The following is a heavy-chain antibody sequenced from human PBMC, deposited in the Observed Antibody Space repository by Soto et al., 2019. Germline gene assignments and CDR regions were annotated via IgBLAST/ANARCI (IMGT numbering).Heavy chain of an antibody. V-gene: IGHV4-4*09. D-gene: IGHD3-16*01. CDR1: GESVRNQD. J-gene: IGHJ6*03. Sequence: QVQMQESGPGLVKPSETLSLTCTVSGESVRNQDWSWIRRPPGRGLEWIGYIYRSGSTKYNPSLKSRLTISVDTSKNQFSLKLSSVTAADTAVYYCARTLDYGHMDVWGKGTTVTVSS. CDR2: IYRSGST. CDR3: ARTLDYGHMDV.